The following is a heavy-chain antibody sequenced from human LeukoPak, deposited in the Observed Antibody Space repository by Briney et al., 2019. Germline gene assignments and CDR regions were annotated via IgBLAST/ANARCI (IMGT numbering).Heavy chain of an antibody. CDR1: GFTFSSYA. D-gene: IGHD2-21*01. J-gene: IGHJ4*02. CDR3: AKSDCGSDGCKLYNY. CDR2: ISYDGSNK. V-gene: IGHV3-30-3*02. Sequence: GGSLRLSCAASGFTFSSYAMHWVRQAPGKGLEWVAVISYDGSNKYYADSVKGRFTISRDNSKNTLYLQMNSLRAEDTAIYYCAKSDCGSDGCKLYNYWAQGTQVTVSS.